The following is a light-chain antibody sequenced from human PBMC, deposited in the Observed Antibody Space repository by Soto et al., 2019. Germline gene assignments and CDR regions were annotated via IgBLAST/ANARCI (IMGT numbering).Light chain of an antibody. V-gene: IGKV1-12*01. Sequence: DIQMTQSPSSVFASVGDRVTITCRASQGISSWLAWYQQKPGKAPQLLIYAASSLQIGVPSRFSGSGSGRDFTRTFSSLQPDDFETYYCQQDNSVPFTFGPGTKVDIK. CDR3: QQDNSVPFT. CDR2: AAS. CDR1: QGISSW. J-gene: IGKJ3*01.